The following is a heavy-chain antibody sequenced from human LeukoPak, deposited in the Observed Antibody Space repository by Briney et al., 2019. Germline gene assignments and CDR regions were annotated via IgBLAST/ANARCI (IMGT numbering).Heavy chain of an antibody. CDR1: GFTFSSYG. CDR2: ISYDGSNK. Sequence: GESLKISCAASGFTFSSYGMHWVRQAPGKGLEWVAVISYDGSNKYYADSVKGRFTISRDNSKNTLYLQMNSLRAEDTAVYYCAKGYSGCLDYWGQGTLVTVSS. CDR3: AKGYSGCLDY. D-gene: IGHD5-12*01. V-gene: IGHV3-30*18. J-gene: IGHJ4*02.